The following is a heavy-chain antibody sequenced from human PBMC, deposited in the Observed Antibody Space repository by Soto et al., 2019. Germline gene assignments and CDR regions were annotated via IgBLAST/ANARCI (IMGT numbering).Heavy chain of an antibody. Sequence: GGSLRLSCAASGFTFSNAWMNWVRQAPGKGLEWVGRIKSKTDGGTTDYAAPVKGRFTISRDDSKNTLYLQMNSLKTEDTAVYYCTTDEVRGVIHSSGYWGQGTLVTVSS. D-gene: IGHD3-10*01. V-gene: IGHV3-15*07. CDR1: GFTFSNAW. CDR2: IKSKTDGGTT. J-gene: IGHJ4*02. CDR3: TTDEVRGVIHSSGY.